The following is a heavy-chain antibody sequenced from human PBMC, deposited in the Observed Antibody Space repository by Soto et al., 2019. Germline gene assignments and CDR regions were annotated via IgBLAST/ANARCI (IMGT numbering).Heavy chain of an antibody. D-gene: IGHD5-18*01. Sequence: QVQRVQFGAEVKKPEPSVKISCKALGGTFSTFAISWVRQAPGQGLEWMGGIIPMFGTATYEQRFQDRVTIPADESTNTVYMELSSLRSEDTFVYLCATGIQLWLRRINNGYSGWGQGTLVNVSS. CDR2: IIPMFGTA. V-gene: IGHV1-69*12. J-gene: IGHJ4*02. CDR1: GGTFSTFA. CDR3: ATGIQLWLRRINNGYSG.